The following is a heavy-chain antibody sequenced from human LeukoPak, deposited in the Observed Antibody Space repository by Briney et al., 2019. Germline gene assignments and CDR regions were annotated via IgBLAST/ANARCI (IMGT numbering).Heavy chain of an antibody. CDR2: IYYSGRT. V-gene: IGHV4-59*01. J-gene: IGHJ3*02. CDR1: GGSISRYY. D-gene: IGHD3-22*01. CDR3: ARDYSSGYYDAFDI. Sequence: SETLSTTCTVPGGSISRYYWSLIRQPPGKGLGWSRYIYYSGRTNYNPSLKSRVTISVDTSKNQFSLKRSSVSAADTAVYYCARDYSSGYYDAFDIWGQGTMVTVSS.